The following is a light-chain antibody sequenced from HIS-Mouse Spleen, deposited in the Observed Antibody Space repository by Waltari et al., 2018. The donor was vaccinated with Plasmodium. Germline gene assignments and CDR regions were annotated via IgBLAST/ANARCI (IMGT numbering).Light chain of an antibody. CDR1: ALPKKY. J-gene: IGLJ3*02. V-gene: IGLV3-10*01. CDR2: EDS. CDR3: YSTDSSGNHRV. Sequence: SYDLTQPPSVSVSPGQTARITCSGDALPKKYAYWYQQKSGQAPVLVIYEDSKRPSGIPERFSGSSSGTMATVTISGAQVEDEADYYCYSTDSSGNHRVFGGGTKLTVL.